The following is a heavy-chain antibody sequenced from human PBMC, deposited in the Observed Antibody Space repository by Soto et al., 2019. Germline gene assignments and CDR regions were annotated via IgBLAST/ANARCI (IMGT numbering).Heavy chain of an antibody. J-gene: IGHJ4*02. D-gene: IGHD3-22*01. V-gene: IGHV3-23*01. CDR1: GFTFSSYA. Sequence: PGGSLRLSCAASGFTFSSYAMSWVRQAPRKGLEWVSAISGSGGSTYYADSVKGRFTISRDNSKNTLYLQMNSLRAEDTAVYYCAKDSGTIVVVITTFDYWGQGTLVTVSS. CDR3: AKDSGTIVVVITTFDY. CDR2: ISGSGGST.